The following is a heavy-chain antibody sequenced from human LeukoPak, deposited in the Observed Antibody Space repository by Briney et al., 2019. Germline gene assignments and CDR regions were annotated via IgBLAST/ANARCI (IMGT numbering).Heavy chain of an antibody. Sequence: GGSLRLSCAASGFTFSNAWMSWVRQAPGKGLEWVGRIKSKTDGGTTDYAAPVKGRFTISRDDSKNTLYLQMNSLKTEDTAVYYCTTTPLGYCSSTSCYANDYWGQGTLVTVSS. CDR1: GFTFSNAW. CDR2: IKSKTDGGTT. CDR3: TTTPLGYCSSTSCYANDY. D-gene: IGHD2-2*03. J-gene: IGHJ4*02. V-gene: IGHV3-15*01.